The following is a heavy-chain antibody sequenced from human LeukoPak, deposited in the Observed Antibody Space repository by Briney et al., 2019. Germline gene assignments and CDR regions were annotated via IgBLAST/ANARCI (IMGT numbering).Heavy chain of an antibody. J-gene: IGHJ6*03. CDR1: GGSISSSSYY. CDR3: AAVVVPAAMDHYMDV. V-gene: IGHV4-39*01. CDR2: IYYSGST. D-gene: IGHD2-2*01. Sequence: TSESLSLTCTVSGGSISSSSYYWGWIRQPPGKGLEWIGSIYYSGSTYYDPSLKSRVTISVDTYKNQFSLKLSSVTTADTLVYYCAAVVVPAAMDHYMDVWGKGTTVTVSS.